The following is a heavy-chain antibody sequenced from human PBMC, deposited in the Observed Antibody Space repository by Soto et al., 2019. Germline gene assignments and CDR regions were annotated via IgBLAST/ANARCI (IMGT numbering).Heavy chain of an antibody. Sequence: QITLKASGTTLVKPTQTLTLTCTFSGFSLSTSGVGVGWIRQPPGKALEWLALIYWDEDKHYSPSLKSRLTISKDTSKNQAVLTRTNMDPVDTATYYCAHSRGDGCNLAHCGQGTLVTVSS. D-gene: IGHD3-10*01. CDR3: AHSRGDGCNLAH. J-gene: IGHJ4*02. CDR2: IYWDEDK. CDR1: GFSLSTSGVG. V-gene: IGHV2-5*02.